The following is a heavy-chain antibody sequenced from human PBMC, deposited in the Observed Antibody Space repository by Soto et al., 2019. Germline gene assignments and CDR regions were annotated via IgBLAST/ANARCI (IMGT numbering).Heavy chain of an antibody. D-gene: IGHD4-17*01. J-gene: IGHJ4*02. V-gene: IGHV5-51*01. CDR3: ARLKYGDRSYFDF. CDR2: IYPGDSDT. CDR1: GYSFTSHW. Sequence: GESLKISCKGSGYSFTSHWIGWVRQMPGKGLEWMGIIYPGDSDTRYSPSFQGQVTISADKSISTAYLLWSSLRASDTAIYYCARLKYGDRSYFDFWGQGALVTVSS.